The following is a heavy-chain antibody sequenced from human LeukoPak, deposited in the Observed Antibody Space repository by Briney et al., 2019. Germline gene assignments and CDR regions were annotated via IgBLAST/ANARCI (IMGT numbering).Heavy chain of an antibody. CDR1: GGTFSSYA. D-gene: IGHD6-19*01. CDR2: IIPIFGIA. Sequence: SVKVSCKASGGTFSSYAISWVRQAPGQGLEWMGRIIPIFGIANYAQKFQGRVTITADKSTSTAYMELSSLRSEDTAVYYCARLPGYSSGWSEDYWGQGTLVTVPS. CDR3: ARLPGYSSGWSEDY. J-gene: IGHJ4*02. V-gene: IGHV1-69*04.